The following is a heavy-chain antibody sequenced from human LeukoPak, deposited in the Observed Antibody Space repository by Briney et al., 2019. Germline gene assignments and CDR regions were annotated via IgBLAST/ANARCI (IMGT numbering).Heavy chain of an antibody. CDR2: ISSSSSYT. J-gene: IGHJ4*02. V-gene: IGHV3-11*06. Sequence: GGSLRLSCAASGLTFSDYYMSWIRQAPGKGLEWVSYISSSSSYTNYADSVKGRFTISRDNAKNSLYLQMNSLRAEDTAVYYCARAARSLVAVFDYWGQGTLVTVSS. D-gene: IGHD2-15*01. CDR1: GLTFSDYY. CDR3: ARAARSLVAVFDY.